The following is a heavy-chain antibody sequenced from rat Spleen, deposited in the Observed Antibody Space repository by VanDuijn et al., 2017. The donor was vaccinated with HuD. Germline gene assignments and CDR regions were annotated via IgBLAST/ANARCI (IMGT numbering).Heavy chain of an antibody. J-gene: IGHJ2*01. CDR2: ITNTGGST. CDR1: GFTFSDYN. D-gene: IGHD1-11*01. CDR3: TRGGSYFDY. V-gene: IGHV5-20*01. Sequence: EVQLVESGGGLVQPGRSLRLSCAASGFTFSDYNMAWVRQAPRKGLEWVASITNTGGSTYYPDSVKGRFTISRDNAKSTLYLQMNSLRSEDTATYYCTRGGSYFDYWGQGVMVTVSS.